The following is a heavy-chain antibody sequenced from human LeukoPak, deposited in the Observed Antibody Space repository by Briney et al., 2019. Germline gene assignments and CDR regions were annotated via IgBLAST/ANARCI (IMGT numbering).Heavy chain of an antibody. Sequence: GGSLRLSCAASGFTFSTFGMHWVRQAPCTGLEWVAFIRFDESDKHYADSVQGRFTISRDNSKNTLYLQMNSLIPEDTAVYYCAKDQKWSGLHFFDYWGQGTLVTVSS. CDR3: AKDQKWSGLHFFDY. V-gene: IGHV3-30*02. CDR2: IRFDESDK. D-gene: IGHD3-3*01. CDR1: GFTFSTFG. J-gene: IGHJ4*02.